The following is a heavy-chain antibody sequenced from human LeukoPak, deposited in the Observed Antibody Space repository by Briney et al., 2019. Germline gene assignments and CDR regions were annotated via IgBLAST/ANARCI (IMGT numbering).Heavy chain of an antibody. CDR2: INAGNGNT. CDR3: ARDYDILTGYYRSGAFDI. V-gene: IGHV1-3*01. CDR1: GYTFTSYA. J-gene: IGHJ3*02. Sequence: ASVKVSCKASGYTFTSYAMHWVRQAPGQRLEWMGWINAGNGNTKYSQKFQGRVTITRDTSASTAYMELSSLRSEDTAVYYCARDYDILTGYYRSGAFDIRGQGTMVTVSS. D-gene: IGHD3-9*01.